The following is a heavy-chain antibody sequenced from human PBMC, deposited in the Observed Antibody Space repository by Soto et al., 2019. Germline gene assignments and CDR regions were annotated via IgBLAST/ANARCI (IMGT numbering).Heavy chain of an antibody. D-gene: IGHD6-13*01. CDR1: GYSFTGYL. V-gene: IGHV5-10-1*01. J-gene: IGHJ6*02. Sequence: PGESLKISFKGSGYSFTGYLISWVRQMPVEGLEWMGRIDPSDSYTNYSPSFQGHVTISADKSISTAYLQWSSLKTSDTAMYYCERTMSKGIAAANYGMDVSGQGT. CDR3: ERTMSKGIAAANYGMDV. CDR2: IDPSDSYT.